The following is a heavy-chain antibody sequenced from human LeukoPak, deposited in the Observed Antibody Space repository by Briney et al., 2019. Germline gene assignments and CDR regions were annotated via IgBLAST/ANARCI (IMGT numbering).Heavy chain of an antibody. D-gene: IGHD2-15*01. Sequence: GASVKVSCKVSGYTLTELSMHWVRQAPGKGLEWMGGFDPEDGETIYAQKFQGRVTMTEDTSTDTAYMELSSLRSEDTAVYYCATTGGLVVAADYWGQGTLVTVSS. V-gene: IGHV1-24*01. CDR3: ATTGGLVVAADY. CDR2: FDPEDGET. J-gene: IGHJ4*02. CDR1: GYTLTELS.